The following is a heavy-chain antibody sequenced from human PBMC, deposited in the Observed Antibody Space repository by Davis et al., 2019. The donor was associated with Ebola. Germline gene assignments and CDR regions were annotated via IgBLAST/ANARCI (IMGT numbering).Heavy chain of an antibody. CDR3: ARDEFQAWEHSDDDAFDI. Sequence: AASVKVSCKASGGAFGSYSLSWLRQAPGHGLEWVGGIIPILKIRNYAQNFKGRVTITADESTSTAYMELGSLRSEDTAVYYCARDEFQAWEHSDDDAFDIWGQGTMVTVSS. V-gene: IGHV1-69*10. CDR2: IIPILKIR. D-gene: IGHD1-26*01. CDR1: GGAFGSYS. J-gene: IGHJ3*02.